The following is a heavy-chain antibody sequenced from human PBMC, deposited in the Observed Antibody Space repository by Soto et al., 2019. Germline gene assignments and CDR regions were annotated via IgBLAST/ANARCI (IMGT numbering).Heavy chain of an antibody. CDR3: AREDVLVPADISYYYGMDV. D-gene: IGHD2-2*01. J-gene: IGHJ6*02. Sequence: SVKVSCKASGGTFSSYAISWVRQAPGQGLKWMGGIIPIFGTANYAQKFQGRVTITADESTSTAYMELSSLRSEATAVYYCAREDVLVPADISYYYGMDVWGQGTTVTVSS. V-gene: IGHV1-69*13. CDR2: IIPIFGTA. CDR1: GGTFSSYA.